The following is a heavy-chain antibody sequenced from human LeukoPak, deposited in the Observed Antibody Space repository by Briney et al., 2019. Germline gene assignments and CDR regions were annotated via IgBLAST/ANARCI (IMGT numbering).Heavy chain of an antibody. CDR1: GFTFSSYW. V-gene: IGHV3-74*01. CDR3: ARGVGIAYDAFDI. Sequence: GGSLRLSCAAPGFTFSSYWMHWVRQAPGKGLVWVSRINTDGSSTSYADSVKGRFTISRDNAKNTLYLQMNSLRAEDTAVYYCARGVGIAYDAFDIWGQGTMVTVSS. J-gene: IGHJ3*02. D-gene: IGHD2-21*01. CDR2: INTDGSST.